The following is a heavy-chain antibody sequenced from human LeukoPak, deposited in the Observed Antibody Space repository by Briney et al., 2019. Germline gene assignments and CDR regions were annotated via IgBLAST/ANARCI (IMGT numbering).Heavy chain of an antibody. CDR2: ISTTGTTM. J-gene: IGHJ6*02. CDR1: GFIFSDYH. D-gene: IGHD1-1*01. V-gene: IGHV3-48*02. CDR3: ARDVVQDYYYYGMDV. Sequence: GGSLRLSCAASGFIFSDYHINWVRQAPGRGLEWISYISTTGTTMHYADSVKGRFTIPRDNAKNSLYLQMNSLRDEDTAVYYCARDVVQDYYYYGMDVWGQGTTVTVSS.